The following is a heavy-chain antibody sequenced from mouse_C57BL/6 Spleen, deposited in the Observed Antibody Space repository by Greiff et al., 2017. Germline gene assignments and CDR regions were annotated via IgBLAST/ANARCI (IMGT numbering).Heavy chain of an antibody. Sequence: DVKLQESGGGLVKPGGSLKLSCAASGFTFSDYGMHWVRQAPEKGLEWVAYISSGSSTIYYADTVKGRFTISRDNAKNTLFLQMTSLRSEDTAMYYCARLAGNGYYAMDYWGQGTSVTVSA. CDR3: ARLAGNGYYAMDY. J-gene: IGHJ4*01. CDR1: GFTFSDYG. CDR2: ISSGSSTI. V-gene: IGHV5-17*01.